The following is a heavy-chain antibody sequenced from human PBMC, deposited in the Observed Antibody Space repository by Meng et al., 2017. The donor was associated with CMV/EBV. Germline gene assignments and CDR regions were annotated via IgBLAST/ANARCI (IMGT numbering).Heavy chain of an antibody. CDR1: GFTFDIYG. D-gene: IGHD2-2*01. CDR2: IRYDGSST. Sequence: GESLKISCAASGFTFDIYGLHWARQAPGEGLEWVAFIRYDGSSTYSSDSVKGRFTISRDNSKNTMYLQMNSLTTEDTAIYYCAKDLWVRQLNTSPSFGYWGQGTLVTVSS. V-gene: IGHV3-30*02. CDR3: AKDLWVRQLNTSPSFGY. J-gene: IGHJ4*02.